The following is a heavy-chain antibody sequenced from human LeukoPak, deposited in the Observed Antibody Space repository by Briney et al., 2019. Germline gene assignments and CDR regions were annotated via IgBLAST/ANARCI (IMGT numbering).Heavy chain of an antibody. V-gene: IGHV3-21*01. CDR3: AREPNMNDPNFDY. CDR2: ISSSSSYI. CDR1: GFPFSSYS. J-gene: IGHJ4*02. D-gene: IGHD2-8*01. Sequence: GGSLRLSFAASGFPFSSYSMNWVRQAPGKGLEWVSSISSSSSYIYYADSVKDRFTISRDNAKNSLYLQMNSLRAEDTAVYYCAREPNMNDPNFDYWGQGTLVTVSS.